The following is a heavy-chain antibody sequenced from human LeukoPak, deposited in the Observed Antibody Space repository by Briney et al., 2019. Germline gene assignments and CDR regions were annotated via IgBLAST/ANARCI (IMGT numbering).Heavy chain of an antibody. V-gene: IGHV1-69*13. CDR2: IIPIFGTA. D-gene: IGHD2-2*01. CDR3: ARGAGYQLLFDWFDP. J-gene: IGHJ5*02. Sequence: SVKVSCKASGYTFTGYYMHWVRQAPGQGLEWMGGIIPIFGTANYAQKFQGRVTITADESTSTAYMELSSLRSEDTAVYYCARGAGYQLLFDWFDPWGQGTLVTVSS. CDR1: GYTFTGYY.